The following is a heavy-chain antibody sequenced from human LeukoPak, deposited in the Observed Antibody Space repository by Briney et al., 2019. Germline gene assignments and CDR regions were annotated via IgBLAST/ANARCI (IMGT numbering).Heavy chain of an antibody. Sequence: GGSLRLSCAASGVTFSSYGMNWVRQAAGKGLEWVSCISSSGSTIYYVDSVKGRFTISRDNAKSSLYLQINSLRAEATAVYYCARARGYSYGYYDYWGQGTLVTVSS. V-gene: IGHV3-48*03. CDR2: ISSSGSTI. CDR1: GVTFSSYG. D-gene: IGHD5-18*01. J-gene: IGHJ4*02. CDR3: ARARGYSYGYYDY.